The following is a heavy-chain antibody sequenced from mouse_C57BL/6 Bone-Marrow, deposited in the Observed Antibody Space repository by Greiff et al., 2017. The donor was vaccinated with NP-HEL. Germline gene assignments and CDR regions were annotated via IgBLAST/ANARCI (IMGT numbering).Heavy chain of an antibody. V-gene: IGHV3-6*01. CDR3: ARGSSYWYFDV. Sequence: EVQLQESGPGLVKPSQSLSLTCSVTGYSITSGYYWNWIRQFPGNKPEWMGYISYDGSNNYNPSLKNRISITRDTSKNQFFLKLNSVTTEDTATYYCARGSSYWYFDVWGTGTTVTVSS. CDR2: ISYDGSN. D-gene: IGHD1-3*01. J-gene: IGHJ1*03. CDR1: GYSITSGYY.